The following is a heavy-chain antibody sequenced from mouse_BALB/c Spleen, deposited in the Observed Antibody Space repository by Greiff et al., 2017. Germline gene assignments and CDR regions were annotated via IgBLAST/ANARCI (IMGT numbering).Heavy chain of an antibody. CDR3: ARSITTVVATEGFAY. V-gene: IGHV5-6-5*01. Sequence: EVQRVESGGGLVKPGGSLKLSCAASGFTFSSYAMSWVRQTPEKRLEWVASISSGGSTYYPDSVKGRFTISRDNARNILYLQMSSLRSEDTAMYYCARSITTVVATEGFAYWGQGTLVTVSA. D-gene: IGHD1-1*01. CDR1: GFTFSSYA. J-gene: IGHJ3*01. CDR2: ISSGGST.